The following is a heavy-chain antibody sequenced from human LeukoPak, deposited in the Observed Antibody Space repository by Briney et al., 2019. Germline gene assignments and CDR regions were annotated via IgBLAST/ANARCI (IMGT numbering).Heavy chain of an antibody. CDR3: AQFLPDDSSGYSPIADY. CDR1: GGSFSGYY. V-gene: IGHV4-34*01. D-gene: IGHD3-22*01. J-gene: IGHJ4*02. CDR2: INHSGST. Sequence: KPSETLSLTCAVYGGSFSGYYWSWIRQPPGKGLEWIGEINHSGSTNYNPSLKSRVIISVDTSKNQFSLKLSSVTAADTAVYYCAQFLPDDSSGYSPIADYWGQGTLVTVSS.